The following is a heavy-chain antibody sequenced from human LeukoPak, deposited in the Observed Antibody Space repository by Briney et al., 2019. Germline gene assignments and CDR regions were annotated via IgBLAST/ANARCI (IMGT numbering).Heavy chain of an antibody. CDR2: IKQDGSEK. J-gene: IGHJ4*02. V-gene: IGHV3-7*04. CDR3: ARGTIAAAGYYYFDY. Sequence: GGSLRLSCAPSGFTFSSYWMSWVRQAPGKGLEWVANIKQDGSEKYYVDSVKGRFTISRDNAKNSLYLQMNSLRAEDTAVYYCARGTIAAAGYYYFDYWGQGTQVTVSS. CDR1: GFTFSSYW. D-gene: IGHD6-13*01.